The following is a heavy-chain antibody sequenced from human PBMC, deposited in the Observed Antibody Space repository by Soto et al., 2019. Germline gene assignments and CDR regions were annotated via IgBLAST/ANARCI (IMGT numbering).Heavy chain of an antibody. J-gene: IGHJ4*02. Sequence: GGSLRLSCAASGFTFSSYAMHWVRQAPGKGLEWVAVISYDGSNKYYADSVKGRFTISRDNSKNTLYLQMNSLRAEDTAVYYCARDTSTVAFDYWGQGTLVTVSS. CDR1: GFTFSSYA. D-gene: IGHD4-17*01. V-gene: IGHV3-30-3*01. CDR3: ARDTSTVAFDY. CDR2: ISYDGSNK.